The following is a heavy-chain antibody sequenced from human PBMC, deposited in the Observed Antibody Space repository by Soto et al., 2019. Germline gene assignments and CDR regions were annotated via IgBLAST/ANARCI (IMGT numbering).Heavy chain of an antibody. CDR2: INAGSGST. CDR1: GYTFTSYA. Sequence: ASVKVSCKASGYTFTSYAMHWVRQAPGQRLEWMGWINAGSGSTNYSQKFQGRVTMTRDTSTSTVYMELSSLRSEDTAVYYCAKSSRPRITIFGVVIHASDYYYYGMDVWGQGTTVTVSS. J-gene: IGHJ6*02. V-gene: IGHV1-3*01. D-gene: IGHD3-3*01. CDR3: AKSSRPRITIFGVVIHASDYYYYGMDV.